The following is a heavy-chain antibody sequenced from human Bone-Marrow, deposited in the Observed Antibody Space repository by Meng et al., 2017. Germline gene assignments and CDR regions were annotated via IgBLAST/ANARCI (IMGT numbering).Heavy chain of an antibody. CDR3: AKGRGVMDV. D-gene: IGHD3-10*01. V-gene: IGHV3-23*01. J-gene: IGHJ6*02. CDR1: GFTFSSYA. Sequence: GESLKISCAASGFTFSSYAMSWVRQAPGKGLEWVSAISGSGGSTYYADSVKGRFTISRDNSKNTLYLQMNSLRAEDTAVYYCAKGRGVMDVWGQGNTVTGAS. CDR2: ISGSGGST.